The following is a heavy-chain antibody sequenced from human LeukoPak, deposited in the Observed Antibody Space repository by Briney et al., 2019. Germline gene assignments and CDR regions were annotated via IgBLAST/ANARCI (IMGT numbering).Heavy chain of an antibody. D-gene: IGHD5-12*01. V-gene: IGHV1-46*01. Sequence: GASVKVSCKASGYTFTSYYMHWVRQAPGQGLEWMGIINPSGGSTSYAQKFQCRVTMTRDTSTSTVYMELSSLRSEDTAVYYCARDLRGYSYYYGMDVWGQGTTVTVSS. CDR2: INPSGGST. J-gene: IGHJ6*02. CDR1: GYTFTSYY. CDR3: ARDLRGYSYYYGMDV.